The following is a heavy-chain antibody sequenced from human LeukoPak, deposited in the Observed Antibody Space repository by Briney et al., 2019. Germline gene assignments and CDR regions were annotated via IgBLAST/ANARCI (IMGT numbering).Heavy chain of an antibody. CDR3: ARRGDYDFWSGTQGAFDI. J-gene: IGHJ3*02. CDR1: GGSISSYY. V-gene: IGHV4-59*01. CDR2: IYYSGST. Sequence: SETLSLTCTVSGGSISSYYWSWIRQPPGKGLEWIGYIYYSGSTNYNPSLKSRVTISVDTSKNQFSLKLSSVTAADTAVYYCARRGDYDFWSGTQGAFDIWGQGTMVTVSS. D-gene: IGHD3-3*01.